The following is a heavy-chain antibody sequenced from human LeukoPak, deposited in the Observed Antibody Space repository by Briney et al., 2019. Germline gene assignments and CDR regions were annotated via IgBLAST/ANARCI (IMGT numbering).Heavy chain of an antibody. Sequence: EASVKVSCKASGYTFTSYYMHWVRQAPGQGLEWMGIINPSGGSTSYAQKSQGRVTMTRDTSTSTVYMELSSLRSEDTAVYYCARGYYDFWSGYLGYYYYYMDVWGKGTTVTVSS. CDR3: ARGYYDFWSGYLGYYYYYMDV. J-gene: IGHJ6*03. D-gene: IGHD3-3*01. CDR1: GYTFTSYY. CDR2: INPSGGST. V-gene: IGHV1-46*03.